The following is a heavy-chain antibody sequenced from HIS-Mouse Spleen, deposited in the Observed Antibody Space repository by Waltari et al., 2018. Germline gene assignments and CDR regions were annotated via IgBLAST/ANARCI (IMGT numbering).Heavy chain of an antibody. CDR3: ASQRGIAAAGTYFQH. V-gene: IGHV4-59*01. CDR2: IYYSGRT. CDR1: GGSISSYY. J-gene: IGHJ1*01. Sequence: QVQLQESGPGLVMPSETLSLTCTVSGGSISSYYWSWIRQPPGKGLEWIGYIYYSGRTNASPSLKSRVTISVDTSKNQFSLKLSSVTAADTAVYYCASQRGIAAAGTYFQHWGQGTLVTVSS. D-gene: IGHD6-13*01.